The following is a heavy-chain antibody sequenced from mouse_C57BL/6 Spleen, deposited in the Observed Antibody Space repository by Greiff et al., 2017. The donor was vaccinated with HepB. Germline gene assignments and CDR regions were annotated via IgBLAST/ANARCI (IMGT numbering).Heavy chain of an antibody. V-gene: IGHV1-78*01. CDR1: GYTFTDHT. D-gene: IGHD2-2*01. CDR2: IYPRDGST. CDR3: ARGALWLRQEGYSFDY. Sequence: VQLQQSDAELVKPGASVKISCKVSGYTFTDHTIHWMKQRPEQGLEWIGYIYPRDGSTKYNEKFKGKATLTADKSSSTAYMQLNSLTSEDSAVYFCARGALWLRQEGYSFDYWGQGTTLTVSS. J-gene: IGHJ2*01.